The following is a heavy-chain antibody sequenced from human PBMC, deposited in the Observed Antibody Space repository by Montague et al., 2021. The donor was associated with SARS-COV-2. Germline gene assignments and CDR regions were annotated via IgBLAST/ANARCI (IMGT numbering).Heavy chain of an antibody. J-gene: IGHJ5*02. CDR2: VFSGGST. CDR3: AGLGYCSGGSCFDP. Sequence: SLGLSCAASGFTVGDNYMSWVRQAPGKGLEWVSVVFSGGSTYYAASVKGRFTISSDNSKNTLYLQLNSLRAEDTAVYYCAGLGYCSGGSCFDPWGQGTLVTVSS. D-gene: IGHD2-15*01. CDR1: GFTVGDNY. V-gene: IGHV3-66*01.